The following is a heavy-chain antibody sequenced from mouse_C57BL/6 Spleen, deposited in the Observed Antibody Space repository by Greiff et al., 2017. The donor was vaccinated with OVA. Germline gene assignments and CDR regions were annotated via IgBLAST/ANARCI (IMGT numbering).Heavy chain of an antibody. Sequence: VQLQQPGAELVRPGSSVKLSCKASGYTFTSYWMDWVKQRPGQGLEWIGNIYPSDSETHYNQKFKDKATLTVDKSSSTASMQLSSLTSEDAAVYYCARERDGHGGGYWGQGTLVTVSA. CDR3: ARERDGHGGGY. D-gene: IGHD1-1*01. CDR2: IYPSDSET. V-gene: IGHV1-61*01. J-gene: IGHJ3*01. CDR1: GYTFTSYW.